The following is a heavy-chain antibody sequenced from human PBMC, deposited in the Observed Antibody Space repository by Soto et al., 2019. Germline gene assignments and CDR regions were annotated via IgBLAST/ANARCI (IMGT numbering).Heavy chain of an antibody. CDR1: GGTFSGYS. J-gene: IGHJ6*02. V-gene: IGHV3-23*01. D-gene: IGHD6-25*01. CDR3: AKDRRWGATGSGAYYYGMDV. Sequence: GGALRLSWAAAGGTFSGYSRSWFRQTPWKWLEWVSAISGSGGSTYYADSVKGRFTISRDNSKNTLYLQMNSLRAEDTAVYYCAKDRRWGATGSGAYYYGMDVWGQGTTVTVSS. CDR2: ISGSGGST.